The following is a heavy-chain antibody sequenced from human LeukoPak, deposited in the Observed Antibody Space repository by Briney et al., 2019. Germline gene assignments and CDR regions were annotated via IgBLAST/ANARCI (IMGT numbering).Heavy chain of an antibody. J-gene: IGHJ6*02. CDR1: GFTFSSYA. D-gene: IGHD6-19*01. V-gene: IGHV3-48*02. CDR3: ARDAGNSGYGMDV. CDR2: ITWSGSTI. Sequence: PGGSLRLSRAASGFTFSSYAMSWVRQAPGKGLEWISHITWSGSTIFYADSVKGRFTISRDSAKNSLYLQMSSLGDEDTAAYYCARDAGNSGYGMDVWGQGTTVTVSS.